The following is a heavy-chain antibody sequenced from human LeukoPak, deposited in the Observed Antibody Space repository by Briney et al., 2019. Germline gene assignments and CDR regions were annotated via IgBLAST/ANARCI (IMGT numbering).Heavy chain of an antibody. J-gene: IGHJ5*02. Sequence: PSETLSLTCTVSRGSISSGNYYWSWIRQPPGKGLECIGYIHYTGSTNYNPSLKSRVTISVDTSKSQFSLKLSSVTAADTAIYYCARGGYYGSGNDFRFDPWGQGTLVTVSS. CDR3: ARGGYYGSGNDFRFDP. D-gene: IGHD3-10*01. CDR2: IHYTGST. CDR1: RGSISSGNYY. V-gene: IGHV4-61*01.